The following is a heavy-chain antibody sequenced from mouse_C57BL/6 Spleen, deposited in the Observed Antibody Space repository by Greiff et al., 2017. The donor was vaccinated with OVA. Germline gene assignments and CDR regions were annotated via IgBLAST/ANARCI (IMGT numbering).Heavy chain of an antibody. CDR2: INPGSGGT. V-gene: IGHV1-54*01. Sequence: VQLQQSGAELVRPGTSVKVSCKASGYAFTNYLIEWVKQRPGQGLEWIGVINPGSGGTNYNEKVKGKATLTADKSSSTAYMQLSSLTSEDSAVYFCARSRTAYWGQGTLVTVSA. J-gene: IGHJ3*01. CDR1: GYAFTNYL. CDR3: ARSRTAY. D-gene: IGHD3-1*01.